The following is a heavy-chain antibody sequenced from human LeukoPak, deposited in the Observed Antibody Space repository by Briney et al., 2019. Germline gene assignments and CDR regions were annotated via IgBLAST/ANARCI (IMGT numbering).Heavy chain of an antibody. CDR3: ARAGALWFGELYHY. Sequence: GGSLGLSCAASGFTFSSYWMSWVRQAPGKGLEWVANIKQDGSEKYYVDSVKGRFTISRDNAKNSLYLQMNSLRAEDTAVYYCARAGALWFGELYHYWGQGTLVTVSS. V-gene: IGHV3-7*01. CDR1: GFTFSSYW. CDR2: IKQDGSEK. J-gene: IGHJ4*02. D-gene: IGHD3-10*01.